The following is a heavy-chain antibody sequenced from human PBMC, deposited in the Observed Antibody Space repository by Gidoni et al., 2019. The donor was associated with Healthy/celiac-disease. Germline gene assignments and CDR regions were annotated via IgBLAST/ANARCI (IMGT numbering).Heavy chain of an antibody. CDR3: ARASSYSNYEYYYYYYGMDV. CDR2: INHSGST. CDR1: GGSFSGYY. D-gene: IGHD4-4*01. J-gene: IGHJ6*02. V-gene: IGHV4-34*01. Sequence: QVQLQQWGAGLLKPSETLSLTCAVYGGSFSGYYWSWIRQPPGKGLEWIGEINHSGSTNYNPSLKSLVTISVDTSKNQFSLKLSSVTAADTAVYYCARASSYSNYEYYYYYYGMDVWGQGTTVTVSS.